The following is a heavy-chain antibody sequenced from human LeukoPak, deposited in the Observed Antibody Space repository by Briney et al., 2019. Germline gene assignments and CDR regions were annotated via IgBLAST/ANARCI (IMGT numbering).Heavy chain of an antibody. CDR1: GFTFSSYA. CDR2: INSNGGST. Sequence: GGSLRLSCAASGFTFSSYAMHWVRQAPGKGLEYVSAINSNGGSTYYANSVKGRFTISRDNSKNTLYLQMGSLRAEDMAVYYCARGDGHYDSSGPSSYWGQGTLVTVSS. J-gene: IGHJ4*02. D-gene: IGHD3-22*01. CDR3: ARGDGHYDSSGPSSY. V-gene: IGHV3-64*01.